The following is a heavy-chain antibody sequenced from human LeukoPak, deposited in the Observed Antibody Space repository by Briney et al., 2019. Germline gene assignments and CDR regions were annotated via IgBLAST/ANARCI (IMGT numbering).Heavy chain of an antibody. J-gene: IGHJ4*02. CDR3: VKDPSGILTGYDFDY. V-gene: IGHV3-64D*09. CDR1: GFTFSSYA. CDR2: ISSNGGST. Sequence: GGSLRLSCSASGFTFSSYAMHWVRQAPGKGLEYVSTISSNGGSTFYADSVKGRFTISRDNSKNTLYLQMSSLRPEDTAVYYCVKDPSGILTGYDFDYWGQGTLVTVSS. D-gene: IGHD3-9*01.